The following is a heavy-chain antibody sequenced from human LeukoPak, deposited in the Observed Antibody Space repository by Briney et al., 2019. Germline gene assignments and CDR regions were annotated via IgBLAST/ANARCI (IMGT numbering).Heavy chain of an antibody. CDR3: ARDRGGVGELRYFDWYL. CDR1: GFTFSTYA. J-gene: IGHJ5*02. CDR2: TSFDGSIK. V-gene: IGHV3-30*14. D-gene: IGHD3-9*01. Sequence: PGGSLRLSCAASGFTFSTYAMHWVRQAPGKGLGWGAVTSFDGSIKYYAGSVKGRFTISRDDSKNTLYLQMNSLRAEDTAVYYCARDRGGVGELRYFDWYLWGQGTLVTVSS.